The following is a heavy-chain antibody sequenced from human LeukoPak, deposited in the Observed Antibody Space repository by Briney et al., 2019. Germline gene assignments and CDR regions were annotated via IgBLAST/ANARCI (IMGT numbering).Heavy chain of an antibody. Sequence: GSLRLSCAASGFTVSSNYMSWVRQAPGKGLEWVSAISGSGGSTYYADSVKGRFTISRDNSKSTLYLQMNSLRAEDTAVYYCAKDAYYDFWSGYLYYFDYWGQGTLVTVSS. J-gene: IGHJ4*02. CDR2: ISGSGGST. V-gene: IGHV3-23*01. D-gene: IGHD3-3*01. CDR3: AKDAYYDFWSGYLYYFDY. CDR1: GFTVSSNY.